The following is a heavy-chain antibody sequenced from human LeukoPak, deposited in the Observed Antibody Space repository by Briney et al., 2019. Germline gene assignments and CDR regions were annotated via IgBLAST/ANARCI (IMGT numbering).Heavy chain of an antibody. CDR3: ATYFLDTSARD. CDR1: GYTFTGYY. CDR2: INPNSGGT. Sequence: ASVKVSCKASGYTFTGYYMFWVRQAPGQGLEWMGWINPNSGGTNYAQKFQGRVTMTRGTSISTGYMELSRLRSDDTAVYYCATYFLDTSARDWGQGTLVTVSS. J-gene: IGHJ4*02. D-gene: IGHD3-22*01. V-gene: IGHV1-2*02.